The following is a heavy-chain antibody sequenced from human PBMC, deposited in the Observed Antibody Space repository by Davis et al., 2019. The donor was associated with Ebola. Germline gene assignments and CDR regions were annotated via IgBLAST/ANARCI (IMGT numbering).Heavy chain of an antibody. CDR2: IYHSGST. CDR3: ARYRPSFSSSWPNNWFDP. Sequence: SETLSLTCTVSGGSISSYYWSWIRQPPGKGLEWIGGIYHSGSTYYNPSLKSRVTISVDTSKNQFSLKLSSVTAADTAVYYCARYRPSFSSSWPNNWFDPWGQGTLVTVSS. CDR1: GGSISSYY. J-gene: IGHJ5*02. V-gene: IGHV4-59*04. D-gene: IGHD6-13*01.